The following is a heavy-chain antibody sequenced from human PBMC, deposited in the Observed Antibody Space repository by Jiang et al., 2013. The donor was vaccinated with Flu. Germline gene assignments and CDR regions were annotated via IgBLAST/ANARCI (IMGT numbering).Heavy chain of an antibody. J-gene: IGHJ3*02. CDR3: AKVEYSSLGAFDI. D-gene: IGHD6-6*01. CDR1: GGSISNYY. Sequence: PGLVKPSETLSLTCTVSGGSISNYYWSWIRQPPGKGLEWIGYVHYSGSTEYNPSLKSRVTISVDTSKNQFSLKLSSVTAADTAVYYCAKVEYSSLGAFDIWGQGTMVTVSS. V-gene: IGHV4-59*13. CDR2: VHYSGST.